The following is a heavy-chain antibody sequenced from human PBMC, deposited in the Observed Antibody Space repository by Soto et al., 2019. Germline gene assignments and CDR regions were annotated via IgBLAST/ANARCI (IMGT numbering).Heavy chain of an antibody. V-gene: IGHV1-46*03. CDR2: INPSGGST. CDR1: GYTFTSYY. J-gene: IGHJ6*03. D-gene: IGHD4-17*01. CDR3: ASGYGDHRTYYYYMDV. Sequence: QVQLVQSGAEVKKPGASVKVSCKASGYTFTSYYMHWVRQAPGQGLEWMGIINPSGGSTSYAQKFQGRVTMTRDTSTSTVYMELSSLRSEDTAVYYCASGYGDHRTYYYYMDVWGKGTTVTVSS.